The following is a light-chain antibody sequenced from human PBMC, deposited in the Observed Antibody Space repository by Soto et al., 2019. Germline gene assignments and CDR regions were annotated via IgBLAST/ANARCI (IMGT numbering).Light chain of an antibody. Sequence: QSVLAQPASVSGSPGQSITISCTGTGSDVGGYNYVSWYQQHPGKAPKLMIYEVSNRPSGVSNRFSGSKSGNTASLTISGLQAEDEADYYCSSYTSSSTYVFGTGTKV. CDR2: EVS. J-gene: IGLJ1*01. V-gene: IGLV2-14*01. CDR3: SSYTSSSTYV. CDR1: GSDVGGYNY.